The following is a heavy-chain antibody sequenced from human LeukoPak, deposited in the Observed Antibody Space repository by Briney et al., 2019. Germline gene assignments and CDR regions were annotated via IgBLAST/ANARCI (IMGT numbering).Heavy chain of an antibody. V-gene: IGHV1-2*02. CDR3: ARDAGSGSQLADAFDI. Sequence: ASVKVSCKASGYTFTGYHMHWVRQAPGQGLEWMGWINPNSGGTNYAQKFQGRVTMTRDTSISTAYMELSRLRSDDTAVYYCARDAGSGSQLADAFDIWGQGTMVAVSS. CDR1: GYTFTGYH. CDR2: INPNSGGT. D-gene: IGHD3-10*01. J-gene: IGHJ3*02.